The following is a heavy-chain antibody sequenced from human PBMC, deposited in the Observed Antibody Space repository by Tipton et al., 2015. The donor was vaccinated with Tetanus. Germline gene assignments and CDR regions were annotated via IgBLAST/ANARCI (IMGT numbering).Heavy chain of an antibody. CDR1: GASIRSYY. CDR3: ARWGDASGSTNLYAFDI. J-gene: IGHJ3*02. D-gene: IGHD3-10*01. V-gene: IGHV4-59*01. CDR2: THRSGNT. Sequence: LRLSCSVSGASIRSYYWNWIRQVPGKGLEWIGYTHRSGNTKYNPSLSGRVTTSVDTSKNQFSLKISSLTAADTAVYYCARWGDASGSTNLYAFDIWGQGTMVSVSS.